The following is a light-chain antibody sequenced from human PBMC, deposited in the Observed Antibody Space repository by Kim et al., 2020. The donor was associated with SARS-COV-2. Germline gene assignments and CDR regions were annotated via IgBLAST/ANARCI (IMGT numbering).Light chain of an antibody. CDR2: DAS. V-gene: IGKV3-15*01. CDR1: QSVSST. CDR3: QQYNTWPPFT. J-gene: IGKJ3*01. Sequence: EIVMTQSPATLSVSPGERATLSCRASQSVSSTLAWYQQKPGQAPRLLIYDASTRATGIPARFSGSGSGTDFTLTISSLQSEDCAVYYCQQYNTWPPFTFGPGTKVDIK.